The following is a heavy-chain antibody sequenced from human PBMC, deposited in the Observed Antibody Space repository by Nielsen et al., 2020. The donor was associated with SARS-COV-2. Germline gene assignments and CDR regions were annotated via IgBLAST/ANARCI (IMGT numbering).Heavy chain of an antibody. CDR2: ITNTDAK. Sequence: GGSLRLSCAASGFTFSDHYMTWIRQPPGKGLEWVSYITNTDAKYYANSVKGRFTISRENAQSSLYLHMNSLRAEDTAVYYCASSGWLDHWGQGTLVTVSS. D-gene: IGHD6-19*01. CDR3: ASSGWLDH. CDR1: GFTFSDHY. J-gene: IGHJ4*02. V-gene: IGHV3-11*04.